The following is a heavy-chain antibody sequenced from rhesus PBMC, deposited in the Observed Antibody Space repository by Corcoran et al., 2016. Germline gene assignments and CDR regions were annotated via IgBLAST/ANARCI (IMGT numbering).Heavy chain of an antibody. CDR1: GGSISDSYR. D-gene: IGHD3-22*01. CDR2: IYVSSTST. CDR3: RMPP. Sequence: QVQLQESGPGVVKPSETLSLTCAVSGGSISDSYRWRWIRQPPGKGLECIGDIYVSSTSTNYNPSLKSRVTISKDTSKNQFSLKGVHPPQPFSPSSPVRMPPRGQ. V-gene: IGHV4S10*01. J-gene: IGHJ3*01.